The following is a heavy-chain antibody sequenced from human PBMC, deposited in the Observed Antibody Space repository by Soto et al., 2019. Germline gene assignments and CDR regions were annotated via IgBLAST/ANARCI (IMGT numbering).Heavy chain of an antibody. Sequence: QVQLVESGGGVVQPGRSLRLSCAASGFTFSSYGMHWVRQAPGKGLEWVAVISYDGSNKYYADSVKGRFTISRDNSKNRLYLQMNSLRAEDTAVYYCAKGAGYSYGRNDYFDYWGQGTLVTVSS. V-gene: IGHV3-30*18. D-gene: IGHD5-18*01. CDR2: ISYDGSNK. J-gene: IGHJ4*02. CDR3: AKGAGYSYGRNDYFDY. CDR1: GFTFSSYG.